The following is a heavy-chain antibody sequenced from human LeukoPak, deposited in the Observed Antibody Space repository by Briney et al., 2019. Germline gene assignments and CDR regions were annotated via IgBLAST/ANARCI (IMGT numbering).Heavy chain of an antibody. V-gene: IGHV3-13*01. CDR3: ARTQHPDLDDAFDI. Sequence: PGGSLRLSCAASGFTFSSYDMHWVRQATGKGLEWVSAICAAGDTYYPGSVKGRFTISRENAKNSLYLQMNSLRAGDKAVYYCARTQHPDLDDAFDIWGQGTMVTVSS. J-gene: IGHJ3*02. CDR2: ICAAGDT. D-gene: IGHD3-9*01. CDR1: GFTFSSYD.